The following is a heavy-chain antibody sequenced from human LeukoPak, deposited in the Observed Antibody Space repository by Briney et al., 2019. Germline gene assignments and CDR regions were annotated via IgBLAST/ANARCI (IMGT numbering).Heavy chain of an antibody. Sequence: GASVKVSCKTSGYSFTDYYIHWVRRAPGQGLEWMGWIFPNSGGAKYPQNFQGRVTMTRDTSSTTAYMELSRLRSDDTAVYYCARDSGNDVPFDYWGQGTLVTVSS. D-gene: IGHD5-12*01. CDR3: ARDSGNDVPFDY. V-gene: IGHV1-2*02. J-gene: IGHJ4*02. CDR2: IFPNSGGA. CDR1: GYSFTDYY.